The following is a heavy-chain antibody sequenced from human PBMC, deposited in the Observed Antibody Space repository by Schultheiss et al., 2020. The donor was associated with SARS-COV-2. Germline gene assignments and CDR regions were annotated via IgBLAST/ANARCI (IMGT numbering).Heavy chain of an antibody. D-gene: IGHD3-16*01. CDR2: IYHSGST. Sequence: SQTLSLTCAVSGYSISSGYYWGWIRQPPGKGLEWIGSIYHSGSTYYNPSLKSRVTISVDTSKNQFSLKLSSVTAADTAVYYCALWGGGHHYGMDVWGQGTTVTVSS. J-gene: IGHJ6*02. CDR3: ALWGGGHHYGMDV. V-gene: IGHV4-38-2*01. CDR1: GYSISSGYY.